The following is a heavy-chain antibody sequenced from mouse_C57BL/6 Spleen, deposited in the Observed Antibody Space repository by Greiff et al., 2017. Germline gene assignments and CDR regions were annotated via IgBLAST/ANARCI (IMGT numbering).Heavy chain of an antibody. D-gene: IGHD1-1*01. CDR2: IHPNSGST. CDR1: GYTFTSYW. Sequence: VQLKQPGAELVKPGASVKLSCKASGYTFTSYWMHWVKQRPGQGLEWIGMIHPNSGSTNYNEKFKSKATLTVDKSSSTAYMQLSSLTSEDSAVYYCALITTVVADYWGQGTTLTVSS. V-gene: IGHV1-64*01. CDR3: ALITTVVADY. J-gene: IGHJ2*01.